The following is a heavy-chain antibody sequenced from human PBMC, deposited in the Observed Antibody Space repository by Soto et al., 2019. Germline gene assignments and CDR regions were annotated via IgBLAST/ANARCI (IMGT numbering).Heavy chain of an antibody. CDR1: GFTFSSYD. CDR3: ARANCSSTSCYGLDY. V-gene: IGHV3-13*04. J-gene: IGHJ4*02. Sequence: GGSLRLSCAASGFTFSSYDMHWVRQATGKGLEWVSAIGTAGDTYYPGSVKGRFTISRENAKNSLYLQMNSLRAGDTAVYYCARANCSSTSCYGLDYWGQGTLVTVSS. CDR2: IGTAGDT. D-gene: IGHD2-2*01.